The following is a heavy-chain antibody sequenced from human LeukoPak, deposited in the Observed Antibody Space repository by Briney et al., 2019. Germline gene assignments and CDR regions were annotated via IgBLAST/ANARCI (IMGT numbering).Heavy chain of an antibody. V-gene: IGHV4-39*07. Sequence: PSETLSLTCTVSGGSISSSSYYWGWIRQPPGKGLEWIGTIYYSGSTYYKPSLQSRVTMSVDTSKNQFSLNLNSVTAADTAVYYCARARGSGAFWRFDYWGQGALVTVSS. CDR1: GGSISSSSYY. D-gene: IGHD3-10*01. CDR3: ARARGSGAFWRFDY. J-gene: IGHJ4*02. CDR2: IYYSGST.